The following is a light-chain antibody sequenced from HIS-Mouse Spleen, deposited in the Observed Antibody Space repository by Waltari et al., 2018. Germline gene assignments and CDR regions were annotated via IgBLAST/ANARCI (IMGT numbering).Light chain of an antibody. CDR2: EVS. J-gene: IGLJ1*01. CDR3: SSYAGSNNYV. Sequence: QSALTQPPSASGSPGQSVTIPFTGTSSYVGGSNYVSWYQQHPGKAPKLMIYEVSKRPSGVPDRFSGSKSGNTASLTVSGLQAEDEADYYCSSYAGSNNYVFGTGTKVTVL. CDR1: SSYVGGSNY. V-gene: IGLV2-8*01.